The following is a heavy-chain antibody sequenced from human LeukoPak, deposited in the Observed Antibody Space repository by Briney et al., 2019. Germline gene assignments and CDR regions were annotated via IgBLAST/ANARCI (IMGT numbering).Heavy chain of an antibody. Sequence: GGSLRLSCAASGFTFSSYWMSWVRQAPGKGLEWVANIKQDGSEKYYVDSVKGRFTISRDNAKNSLYLQMNSLRAEDTAVYYCATKHNYDFWSGYSDDYWGQGTLVTVSS. D-gene: IGHD3-3*01. V-gene: IGHV3-7*01. J-gene: IGHJ4*02. CDR2: IKQDGSEK. CDR3: ATKHNYDFWSGYSDDY. CDR1: GFTFSSYW.